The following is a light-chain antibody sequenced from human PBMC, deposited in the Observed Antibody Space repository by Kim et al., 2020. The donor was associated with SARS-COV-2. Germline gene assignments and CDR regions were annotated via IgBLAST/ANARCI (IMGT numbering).Light chain of an antibody. CDR1: QSVSTAS. CDR2: GTS. Sequence: EIVLTQSPGTLSLSPGERATLSCRASQSVSTASLGWYQQKPGQAPRLLIYGTSTRATGIPDRFSGSGSGTDFTLTITTLEPDDFSVYYCQLYGSPPRVTFGPGTKVDIK. CDR3: QLYGSPPRVT. V-gene: IGKV3-20*01. J-gene: IGKJ3*01.